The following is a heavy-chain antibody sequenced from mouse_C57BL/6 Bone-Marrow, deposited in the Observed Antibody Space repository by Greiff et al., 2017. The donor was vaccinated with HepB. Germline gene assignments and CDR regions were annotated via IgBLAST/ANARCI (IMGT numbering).Heavy chain of an antibody. Sequence: VKLQQSGPELVKPGASVKISCTASGYAFSSSWMNWVKQRPGKGLEWIGRIYPGDGDTNYNGKFKGKATLTADKSSSTAYMQLSSLTSEDSAVYFCARWGGRDYWGQGTTLTVAS. CDR3: ARWGGRDY. D-gene: IGHD3-3*01. V-gene: IGHV1-82*01. CDR1: GYAFSSSW. CDR2: IYPGDGDT. J-gene: IGHJ2*01.